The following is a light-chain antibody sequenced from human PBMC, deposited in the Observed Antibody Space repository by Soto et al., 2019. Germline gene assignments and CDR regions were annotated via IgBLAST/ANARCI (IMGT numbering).Light chain of an antibody. CDR2: GAC. CDR3: QQYRDSAT. J-gene: IGKJ5*01. V-gene: IGKV3-20*01. CDR1: HSVSSK. Sequence: GRGDTLCCRASHSVSSKLAWYQQKHGHAPRLLMYGACARATGIPDRFSGSGSGTDFTLTSIRLAPGDFAVYYCQQYRDSATVGQGTRVDI.